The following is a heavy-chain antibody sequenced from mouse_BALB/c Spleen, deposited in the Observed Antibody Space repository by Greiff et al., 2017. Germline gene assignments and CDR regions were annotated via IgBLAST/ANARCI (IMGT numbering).Heavy chain of an antibody. V-gene: IGHV5-4*02. J-gene: IGHJ4*01. Sequence: EVQLVESGGGLVKPGGSLKLSCAASGFTFSDYYMYWVRQTPEKRLEWVATISDGGSYTYYPDSVKGRFTISRDNAKNNLYLQMSSLKSEDTAMYYCARVYGNYDGYAMDYWGQGTSVTVSS. CDR1: GFTFSDYY. CDR3: ARVYGNYDGYAMDY. CDR2: ISDGGSYT. D-gene: IGHD2-1*01.